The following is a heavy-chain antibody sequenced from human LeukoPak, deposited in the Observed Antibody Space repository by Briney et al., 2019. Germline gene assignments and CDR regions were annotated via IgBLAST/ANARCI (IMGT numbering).Heavy chain of an antibody. J-gene: IGHJ6*02. V-gene: IGHV3-53*04. CDR3: ARDRRSSTTNYYYYYGMDV. D-gene: IGHD2-2*01. CDR2: IYSGGST. CDR1: GFTVSSNY. Sequence: GGSLRLSCAASGFTVSSNYMSWVRQAPGKGLEWVSVIYSGGSTYYADSVKGRFTISRHNSKNTLYLQMNSLRAEDMAVYYCARDRRSSTTNYYYYYGMDVWGQGTTVTVSS.